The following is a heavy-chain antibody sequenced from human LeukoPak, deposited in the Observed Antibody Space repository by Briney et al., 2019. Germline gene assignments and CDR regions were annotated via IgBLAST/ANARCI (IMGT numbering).Heavy chain of an antibody. CDR2: INHSGST. D-gene: IGHD3-22*01. J-gene: IGHJ4*02. CDR3: ARSDSSGDFDY. CDR1: GGSFSGYY. Sequence: SETLSLTCAVYGGSFSGYYWSWIRQPPGKGLEWIGEINHSGSTNYSPSLKSRVTISIDTSKNQFSLKLSSVTAADTAVYYCARSDSSGDFDYWGQGTLVTVSS. V-gene: IGHV4-34*01.